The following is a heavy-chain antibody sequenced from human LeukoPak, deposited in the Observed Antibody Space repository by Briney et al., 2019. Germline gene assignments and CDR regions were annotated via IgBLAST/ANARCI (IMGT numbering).Heavy chain of an antibody. CDR3: ARGGDYYDSSGYYYTGVPDY. D-gene: IGHD3-22*01. CDR2: INAGNGNT. CDR1: GYTFTSYA. V-gene: IGHV1-3*01. Sequence: ASVKVSYKASGYTFTSYAMHWVRQAPGQRLEWMGWINAGNGNTKYSQKFQGRVTITRDTSASTAYMELSSLRSEDTAVYYCARGGDYYDSSGYYYTGVPDYWGQGTLVTVSS. J-gene: IGHJ4*02.